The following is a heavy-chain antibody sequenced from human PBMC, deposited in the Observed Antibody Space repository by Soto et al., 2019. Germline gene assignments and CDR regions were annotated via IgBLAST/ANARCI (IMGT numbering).Heavy chain of an antibody. CDR1: GYTFTGHY. J-gene: IGHJ6*02. V-gene: IGHV1-2*04. CDR2: INPDSGGT. D-gene: IGHD1-1*01. Sequence: ASVKVSCKASGYTFTGHYMHWVRQAPGQGLEWMGWINPDSGGTNYAQKFQGWVTMTRDTSSSTVSMEVRRLKSGDTAVYYCARDSAPVPGSLSVWAQGKTV. CDR3: ARDSAPVPGSLSV.